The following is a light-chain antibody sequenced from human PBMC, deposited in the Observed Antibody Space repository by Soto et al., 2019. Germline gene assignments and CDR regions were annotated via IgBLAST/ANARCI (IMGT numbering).Light chain of an antibody. V-gene: IGLV1-51*01. CDR2: DND. CDR1: SSNIGDNY. J-gene: IGLJ1*01. Sequence: QSVLTQPPSVSAAPGQQVTISCSGSSSNIGDNYVSWYQHLPGTAPKLVVYDNDRRPSGIPGRFSGSKSGTSATLVITGLQPGDEADYYCGTWDDRLDGNYVFGTGTKLTVL. CDR3: GTWDDRLDGNYV.